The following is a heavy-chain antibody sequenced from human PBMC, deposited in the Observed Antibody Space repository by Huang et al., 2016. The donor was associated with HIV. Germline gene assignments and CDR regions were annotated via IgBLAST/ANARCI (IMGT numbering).Heavy chain of an antibody. D-gene: IGHD6-13*01. J-gene: IGHJ4*02. V-gene: IGHV2-5*02. CDR3: VHRLRYGKWYVDY. Sequence: QITLKESGPTLVKPTQTLTLTCTFSGFSLTSSGVAVGWIRQPPGKALEWRALIYWDNEVRFSPSLKTRLTITKDTPKNEVVLTMTNMDPVDTATYYCVHRLRYGKWYVDYWGQGVLVTVSS. CDR2: IYWDNEV. CDR1: GFSLTSSGVA.